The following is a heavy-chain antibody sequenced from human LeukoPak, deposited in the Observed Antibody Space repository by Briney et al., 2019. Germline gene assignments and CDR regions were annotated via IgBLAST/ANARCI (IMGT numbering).Heavy chain of an antibody. J-gene: IGHJ3*02. Sequence: SVKVSCKASGGTFSSYAISWVRQAPGQGLEWMGGIIPIFGTANYAQKFQGRVTITADESTSTAYMELSSLRSEDTAVYYCARGLYDFWSGYPLFAFDIWGQGTMVTVSS. V-gene: IGHV1-69*01. CDR3: ARGLYDFWSGYPLFAFDI. D-gene: IGHD3-3*01. CDR2: IIPIFGTA. CDR1: GGTFSSYA.